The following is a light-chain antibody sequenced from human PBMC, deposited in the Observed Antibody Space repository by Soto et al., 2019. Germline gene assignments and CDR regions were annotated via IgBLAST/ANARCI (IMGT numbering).Light chain of an antibody. J-gene: IGKJ4*01. CDR2: SAS. CDR1: QSICNF. Sequence: DIQMTQSPSSLSASVGDRVNITCRASQSICNFLNWYQQKPETVPKDLIYSASSWQSGVPSRFSGSGFGTYFTLTIKRPHPYDFAYYYLHQSQTNRTFGGGTTVEIK. V-gene: IGKV1-39*01. CDR3: HQSQTNRT.